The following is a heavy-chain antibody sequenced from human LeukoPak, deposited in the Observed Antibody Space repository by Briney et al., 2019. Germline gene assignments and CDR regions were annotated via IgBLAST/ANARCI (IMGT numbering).Heavy chain of an antibody. CDR3: ARDPRGAVAGTRNGMDV. V-gene: IGHV1-3*01. D-gene: IGHD6-19*01. CDR2: INAGNGNT. CDR1: GYTFTSYA. J-gene: IGHJ6*02. Sequence: ASVKVSCKASGYTFTSYAMHWVRQAPGQRLEWMGWINAGNGNTKYSQKFQGRVTITRDTSAGTAYMELSSLRSEDTAVYYCARDPRGAVAGTRNGMDVWGQGTTVTVSS.